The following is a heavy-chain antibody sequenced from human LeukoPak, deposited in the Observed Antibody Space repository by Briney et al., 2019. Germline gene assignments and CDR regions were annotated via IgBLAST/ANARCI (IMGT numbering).Heavy chain of an antibody. D-gene: IGHD3-22*01. CDR3: ARDMWPMIVVGIFDY. Sequence: ASVKVSCKASGYTFTGYYIHWVRQAPGQGLEWMGWINPNSGGTNYAQKFQGRVTMTRDTSISTAYMELSRLRSDDTAVYYCARDMWPMIVVGIFDYWGQGTLVTVSS. CDR1: GYTFTGYY. V-gene: IGHV1-2*02. J-gene: IGHJ4*02. CDR2: INPNSGGT.